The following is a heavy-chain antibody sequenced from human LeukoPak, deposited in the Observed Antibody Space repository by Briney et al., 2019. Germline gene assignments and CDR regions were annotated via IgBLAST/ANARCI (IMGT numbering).Heavy chain of an antibody. CDR2: ISAGGGGT. J-gene: IGHJ4*02. D-gene: IGHD2-15*01. V-gene: IGHV3-23*01. CDR3: AAAPMGDC. Sequence: GGSLRLSCAASGFTFTNYAMSWVRQAPGKGLEWVSAISAGGGGTYYADSVKGRFTISRDSSKNTLYLQMNSLRAEDTAVYYCAAAPMGDCWGQGTLLTVSS. CDR1: GFTFTNYA.